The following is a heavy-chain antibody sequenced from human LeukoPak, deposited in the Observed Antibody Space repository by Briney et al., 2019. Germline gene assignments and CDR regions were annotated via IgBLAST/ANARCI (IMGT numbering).Heavy chain of an antibody. D-gene: IGHD3-9*01. CDR2: INHSGST. CDR1: GGSFSGYY. J-gene: IGHJ4*02. CDR3: ARGRLRYFDWLSQTGGYFDY. V-gene: IGHV4-34*01. Sequence: SETLSLTCAVYGGSFSGYYWSWIRQPPGKGLEWIGEINHSGSTNYNPSLKSRVTISVDTSKNQFSLKLSSVTAADTAVYYCARGRLRYFDWLSQTGGYFDYWGQGTLVTVSS.